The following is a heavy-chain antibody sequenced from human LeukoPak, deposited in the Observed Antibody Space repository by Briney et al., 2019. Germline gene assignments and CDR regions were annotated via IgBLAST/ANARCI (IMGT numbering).Heavy chain of an antibody. CDR2: ISAYNGNT. CDR1: GYTFTSYG. CDR3: AREYYYDSSGIRGAFDI. J-gene: IGHJ3*02. Sequence: EASVKVSCAASGYTFTSYGISWVRQAPGQGLEWMGWISAYNGNTNYAQKLQGRVTMTTDTSTSTAYMELRSLRSDDTAVYYCAREYYYDSSGIRGAFDIWGQGTMVTVSS. V-gene: IGHV1-18*01. D-gene: IGHD3-22*01.